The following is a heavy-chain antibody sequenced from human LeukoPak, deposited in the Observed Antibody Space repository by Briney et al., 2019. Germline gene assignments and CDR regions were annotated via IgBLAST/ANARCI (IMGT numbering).Heavy chain of an antibody. J-gene: IGHJ4*02. CDR2: IGSTSAYI. CDR3: ARAPSGSGSY. V-gene: IGHV3-21*01. CDR1: GFTFSSYS. Sequence: GGSLRLSCAASGFTFSSYSMHWVRQAPGKGLQWVSSIGSTSAYINYADSVKGRFTVSRDDARNSLFLQMDSLRAEDTAVYYCARAPSGSGSYWGQGTLVTVSS. D-gene: IGHD1-26*01.